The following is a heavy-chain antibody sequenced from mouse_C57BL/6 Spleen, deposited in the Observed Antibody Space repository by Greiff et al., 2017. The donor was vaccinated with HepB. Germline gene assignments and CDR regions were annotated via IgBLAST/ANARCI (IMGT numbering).Heavy chain of an antibody. CDR2: ISSGSSTI. D-gene: IGHD4-1*01. CDR1: GFTFSDYG. CDR3: AREGGTRYFDY. Sequence: EVMLVESGGGLVKPGGSLKLSCAASGFTFSDYGMHWVRQAPEKGLEWVAYISSGSSTIYYADTVKGRFTISRDNAKNTLFLQMTSLRSEDTAMYYCAREGGTRYFDYWGQGTTLTVSS. J-gene: IGHJ2*01. V-gene: IGHV5-17*01.